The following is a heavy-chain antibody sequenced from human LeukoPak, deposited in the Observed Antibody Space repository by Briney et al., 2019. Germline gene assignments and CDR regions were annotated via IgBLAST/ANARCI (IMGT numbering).Heavy chain of an antibody. CDR1: GFTFSSYG. CDR3: AKEYCSGGSCYSYFDY. D-gene: IGHD2-15*01. Sequence: GRSLRLSCAASGFTFSSYGMHWVRQAPGKGVERVAVIWYDGSNKYYADSVKGRFTISRDNSKNTLYLQINSLRAEDTAVYYCAKEYCSGGSCYSYFDYWGQGTLVTVSS. V-gene: IGHV3-33*06. J-gene: IGHJ4*02. CDR2: IWYDGSNK.